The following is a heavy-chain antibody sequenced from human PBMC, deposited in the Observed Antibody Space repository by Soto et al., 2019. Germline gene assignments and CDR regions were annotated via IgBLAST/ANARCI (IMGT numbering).Heavy chain of an antibody. D-gene: IGHD2-21*02. CDR2: IKQDGSEK. V-gene: IGHV3-7*01. J-gene: IGHJ5*02. CDR1: GFTFSNSG. CDR3: ARVGVVTAILINNWFDP. Sequence: GGSLRLSCASSGFTFSNSGMHWVRQAPGKGLEWAANIKQDGSEKYYVDSVKGRFTISRDNAKNSLYLQMNSLRAEDTAVYYCARVGVVTAILINNWFDPWGQGTLVTVSS.